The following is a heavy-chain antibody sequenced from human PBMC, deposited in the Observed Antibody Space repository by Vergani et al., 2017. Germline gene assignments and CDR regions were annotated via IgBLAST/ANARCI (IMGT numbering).Heavy chain of an antibody. J-gene: IGHJ4*02. CDR1: GGSFSGYY. CDR3: ARARRERDYGDYHPSFDY. V-gene: IGHV4-34*01. CDR2: INHSGST. Sequence: QVQLQQWGAGLLKPSETLSLTCAVYGGSFSGYYWSWIRQPPGKGLEWIGEINHSGSTNYNPSLKSRVTTSVDTSKNKFSLKLSSVTAADTAVYYCARARRERDYGDYHPSFDYWGQGTLVTVSS. D-gene: IGHD4-17*01.